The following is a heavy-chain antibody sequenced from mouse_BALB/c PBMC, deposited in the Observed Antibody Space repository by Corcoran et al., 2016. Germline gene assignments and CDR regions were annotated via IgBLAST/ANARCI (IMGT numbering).Heavy chain of an antibody. V-gene: IGHV3-6*02. CDR2: ISYEGSN. Sequence: DVQLQESGPGLVKPSQYLSLTCSVTGYSITSGYYWNWIRQFPGNKLEWMSYISYEGSNNYNPSLKNRISITSYTSKNQFFLKLNSVTTEATATYYCARSFAYWGQGTLVTVSS. J-gene: IGHJ3*01. CDR3: ARSFAY. CDR1: GYSITSGYY.